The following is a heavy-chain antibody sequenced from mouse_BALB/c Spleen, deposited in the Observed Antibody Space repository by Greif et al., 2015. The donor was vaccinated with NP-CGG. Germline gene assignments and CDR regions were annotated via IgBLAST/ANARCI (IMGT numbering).Heavy chain of an antibody. V-gene: IGHV1S81*02. CDR3: TRSWDSYFDY. J-gene: IGHJ2*01. Sequence: QVQLQQPGAELVKPGASVKLSCKASGYTFTSYYMYWVKQRPGQGLEWIGEINPSNGGTNFNEKFKSKATLTVDKSSITAYMQLSSLTSEDSAVYHCTRSWDSYFDYWGQGTTLTVSS. D-gene: IGHD3-3*01. CDR2: INPSNGGT. CDR1: GYTFTSYY.